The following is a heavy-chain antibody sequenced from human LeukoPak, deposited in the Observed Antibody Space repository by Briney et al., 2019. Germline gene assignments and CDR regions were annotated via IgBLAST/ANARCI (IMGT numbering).Heavy chain of an antibody. CDR3: ARRKAAAGTGYFDY. CDR1: GGSISSSSYY. Sequence: SETLSLTCTVSGGSISSSSYYWGWIRQPPGKGLEWIGSIYYSGNTYYNPSLKSRVTISVDTSKNQFSLKLSSVTAADTAVYYCARRKAAAGTGYFDYWGQGTLVTVSS. CDR2: IYYSGNT. V-gene: IGHV4-39*01. J-gene: IGHJ4*02. D-gene: IGHD6-13*01.